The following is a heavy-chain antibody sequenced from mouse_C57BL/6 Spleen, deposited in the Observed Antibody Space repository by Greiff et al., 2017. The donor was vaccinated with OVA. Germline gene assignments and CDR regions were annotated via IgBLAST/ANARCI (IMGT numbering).Heavy chain of an antibody. Sequence: EVQLVESGGGLVKPGGSLKLSCAASGFTFSDYGMHWVRQAPEKGLEWVAYISSGSSTIYYADTVKGRFPISRDNAKNTLFLQMTSLRSEDTAMSYCARRSNYLYFDVWGKGTTVTVSS. D-gene: IGHD2-5*01. V-gene: IGHV5-17*01. CDR3: ARRSNYLYFDV. CDR2: ISSGSSTI. J-gene: IGHJ1*03. CDR1: GFTFSDYG.